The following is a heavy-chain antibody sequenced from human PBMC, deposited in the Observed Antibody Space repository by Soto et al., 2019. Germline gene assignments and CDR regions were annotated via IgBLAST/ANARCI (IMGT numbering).Heavy chain of an antibody. Sequence: SETLSLTCTVSGGSISSYYWSWIRQPPGKGLEWIGYIYYSGSTNYNPSLKSRVTISVDTSKNQFSLKLSSVTAADTAVYYCARTPPFYSYYYYKDVWGKGTTVTVAS. CDR3: ARTPPFYSYYYYKDV. V-gene: IGHV4-59*01. CDR1: GGSISSYY. CDR2: IYYSGST. J-gene: IGHJ6*03.